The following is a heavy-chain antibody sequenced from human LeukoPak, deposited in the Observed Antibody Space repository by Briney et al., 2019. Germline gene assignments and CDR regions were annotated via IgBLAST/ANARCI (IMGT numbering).Heavy chain of an antibody. D-gene: IGHD6-13*01. CDR2: ISYDGNDK. CDR1: GFTFGGYG. CDR3: AKQREGTSWSPDY. V-gene: IGHV3-30*18. J-gene: IGHJ4*02. Sequence: GGSLRLSCAASGFTFGGYGMHWVRQAPGKGLEWVAVISYDGNDKYYADSVKGRFTISRDSSKNALYLQMNGLRDDDTAVCYCAKQREGTSWSPDYWGQGTLVTVSS.